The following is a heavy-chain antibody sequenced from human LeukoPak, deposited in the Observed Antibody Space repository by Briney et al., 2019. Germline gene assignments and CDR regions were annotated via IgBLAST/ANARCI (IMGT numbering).Heavy chain of an antibody. J-gene: IGHJ6*03. CDR2: IYYSGST. Sequence: PSETLSLTCTVSGGSISGYYWSWIRQPPGKGLEWIAYIYYSGSTNYNPSLKSRVTISVDTSKNQFSLKLSSVTAADTAVYCCARKEPYYYYYMDVWGKGTTVTVSS. CDR1: GGSISGYY. D-gene: IGHD1-26*01. CDR3: ARKEPYYYYYMDV. V-gene: IGHV4-59*01.